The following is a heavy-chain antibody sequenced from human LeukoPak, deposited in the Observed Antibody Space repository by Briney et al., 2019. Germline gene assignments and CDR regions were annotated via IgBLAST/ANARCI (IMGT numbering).Heavy chain of an antibody. V-gene: IGHV4-34*01. CDR2: INHSGST. CDR3: ARSPWDCSSTSCSGGYYYYYMDV. D-gene: IGHD2-2*01. J-gene: IGHJ6*03. CDR1: GGSFSGYY. Sequence: SETLSLTCAVYGGSFSGYYWSWIRQPPGKGLEWIGEINHSGSTNYNPSLKSRVTISVDTSKNQFSLKLSSVTAADTAVYYCARSPWDCSSTSCSGGYYYYYMDVWGKGTTVTVSS.